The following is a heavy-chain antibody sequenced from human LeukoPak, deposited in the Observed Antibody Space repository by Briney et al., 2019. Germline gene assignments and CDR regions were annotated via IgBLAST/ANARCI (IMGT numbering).Heavy chain of an antibody. V-gene: IGHV1-3*01. CDR2: INAGNGNT. CDR1: GYTFTSYL. CDR3: ARTYYSASGGYPH. Sequence: ASVKVSCKTSGYTFTSYLLHWVRLAPGQSLEWMGWINAGNGNTKYSQRFQGRVTLSRDTSATTAYMELSDLTSEDTAVYYCARTYYSASGGYPHWGQGTLVTVSS. J-gene: IGHJ4*02. D-gene: IGHD3-10*01.